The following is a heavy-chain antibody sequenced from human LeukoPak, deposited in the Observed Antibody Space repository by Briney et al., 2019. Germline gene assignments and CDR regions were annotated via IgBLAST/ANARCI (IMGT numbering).Heavy chain of an antibody. Sequence: SETLSLICTVPGDSIRSYYWSWIRQPVGKGLEWIGRIYISGSTNYNPSLQNRVTMSVDTSKNQSSLKLSSLTATDTAVYYCASTTYYYDSSGYYFLDYWGQGTLVTVSS. CDR2: IYISGST. J-gene: IGHJ4*02. CDR1: GDSIRSYY. V-gene: IGHV4-4*07. D-gene: IGHD3-22*01. CDR3: ASTTYYYDSSGYYFLDY.